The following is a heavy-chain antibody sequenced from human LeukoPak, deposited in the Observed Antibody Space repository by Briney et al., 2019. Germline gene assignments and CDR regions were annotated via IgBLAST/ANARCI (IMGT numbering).Heavy chain of an antibody. J-gene: IGHJ6*02. Sequence: PGGSLRLSCAASGFTFSSYAMSWVRQAPGKGLEGVSLISGSGGNTYYADSVKGQFTISRDNSKNTLYLQMNSLRAKDTAVYYCARSLVPYYYGMDVWGQGTTVTVSS. V-gene: IGHV3-23*01. CDR3: ARSLVPYYYGMDV. CDR1: GFTFSSYA. CDR2: ISGSGGNT. D-gene: IGHD2-8*02.